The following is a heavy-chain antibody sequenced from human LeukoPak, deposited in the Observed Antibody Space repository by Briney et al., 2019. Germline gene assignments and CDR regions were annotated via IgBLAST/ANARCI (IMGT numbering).Heavy chain of an antibody. V-gene: IGHV4-59*01. J-gene: IGHJ6*03. Sequence: PSETLSLTCTVSGGSISSFYWSWIRQPPGKGLEWIGYIYYTGSTNYNSSLKSRVTISVDTSKNLFSLRLRSVTAADTAVYFCARGRVSSSTWYSTYYYYFYMDVWGKGTTVTVSS. D-gene: IGHD1-1*01. CDR2: IYYTGST. CDR3: ARGRVSSSTWYSTYYYYFYMDV. CDR1: GGSISSFY.